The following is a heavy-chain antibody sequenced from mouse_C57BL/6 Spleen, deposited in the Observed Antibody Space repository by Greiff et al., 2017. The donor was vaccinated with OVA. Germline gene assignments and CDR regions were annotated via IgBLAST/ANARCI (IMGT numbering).Heavy chain of an antibody. Sequence: QVQLQQPGAELVKPGASVKMSCKASGYTFTSYWITWVKQRPGQGLEWIGDIYPGSGSTNYNEKFKSKATLTVDKSSSTAYIQRSSLTSEDSAVYYCASSCVHWAMDYWGQGTSVTVSS. CDR1: GYTFTSYW. D-gene: IGHD1-2*01. J-gene: IGHJ4*01. CDR2: IYPGSGST. CDR3: ASSCVHWAMDY. V-gene: IGHV1-55*01.